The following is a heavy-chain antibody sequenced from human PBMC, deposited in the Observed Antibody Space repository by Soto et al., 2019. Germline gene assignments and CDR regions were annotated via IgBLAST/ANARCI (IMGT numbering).Heavy chain of an antibody. J-gene: IGHJ6*02. CDR2: IGSSSSYT. D-gene: IGHD2-15*01. CDR3: ARSPWYCSGGSCYFTYYYGMDV. V-gene: IGHV3-11*06. Sequence: QVQLVESGGGLVKPGGSLRLSCAASGFTFSDYYMSWIRQAPGKGLEWVSYIGSSSSYTNYADSVKGRFTISRDNAKNSLYLQMNSLRAEDTAVYYCARSPWYCSGGSCYFTYYYGMDVWGQGTTVTVSS. CDR1: GFTFSDYY.